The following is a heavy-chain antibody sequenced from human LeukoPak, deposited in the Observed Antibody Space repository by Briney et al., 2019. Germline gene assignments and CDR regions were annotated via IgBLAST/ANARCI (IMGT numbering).Heavy chain of an antibody. J-gene: IGHJ5*02. CDR2: IYHSGST. Sequence: SETLSLTCAVSGYSISSGYYWGWIRQPPGKGLEWIGSIYHSGSTYYNPSLKSRVTISVDTSKNQFSLKLSSVTAADTAVYYCARHYYDGSVQRGFDPWGQGTLVTVSS. D-gene: IGHD3-22*01. V-gene: IGHV4-38-2*01. CDR3: ARHYYDGSVQRGFDP. CDR1: GYSISSGYY.